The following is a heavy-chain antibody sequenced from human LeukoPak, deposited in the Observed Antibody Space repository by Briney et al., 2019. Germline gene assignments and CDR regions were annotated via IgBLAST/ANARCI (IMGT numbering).Heavy chain of an antibody. CDR1: GFTFSSYA. D-gene: IGHD2-15*01. CDR3: AKAPPPYCSGGSCFDAFDI. V-gene: IGHV3-23*01. CDR2: ISHRAFTT. Sequence: GGSLRLSCAASGFTFSSYAMNWVRQTPGKGLEWVSAISHRAFTTYYADSVKGRFTISRDNSKNTLYLQMNSLRADDTAVYYCAKAPPPYCSGGSCFDAFDIWGQGTMVTVSS. J-gene: IGHJ3*02.